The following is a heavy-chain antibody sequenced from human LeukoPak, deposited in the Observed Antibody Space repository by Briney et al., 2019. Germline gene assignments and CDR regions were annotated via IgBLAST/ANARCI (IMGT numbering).Heavy chain of an antibody. J-gene: IGHJ6*03. CDR1: GFTFSNYA. V-gene: IGHV3-23*01. CDR2: ISSSGGST. D-gene: IGHD3-10*01. CDR3: AKDAVRGSGSFYYYYYMDV. Sequence: PGGSLRLSCAASGFTFSNYAMSWVRQTPGKGLEWVSVISSSGGSTYNADSVKGRFTISRDNSKNTLYLQMNSLRAEDAAIYYCAKDAVRGSGSFYYYYYMDVWGKGTTVTVSS.